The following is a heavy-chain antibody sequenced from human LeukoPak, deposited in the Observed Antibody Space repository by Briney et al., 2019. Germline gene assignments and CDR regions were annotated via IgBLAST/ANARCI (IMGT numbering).Heavy chain of an antibody. D-gene: IGHD6-25*01. CDR1: GYTLSDYD. CDR2: INPNSLIL. J-gene: IGHJ5*02. CDR3: ARVKRVPEVWFDP. Sequence: VASVKVSCKASGYTLSDYDVNWVRQATGQGLEYMGWINPNSLILGYAQKFQGRVTLTMDTSINTAYMELSGLTSDDTAVYYCARVKRVPEVWFDPWGQGTLVTVSS. V-gene: IGHV1-8*01.